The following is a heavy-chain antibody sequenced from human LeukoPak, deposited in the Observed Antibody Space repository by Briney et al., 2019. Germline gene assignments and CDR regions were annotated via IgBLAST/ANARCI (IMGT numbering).Heavy chain of an antibody. J-gene: IGHJ4*02. D-gene: IGHD4-17*01. V-gene: IGHV4-38-2*01. Sequence: SETLSLTCAVSGYSISSGYYWGWIRQPPGKGLEWIGSIYHSGSTYYNPSLKSRVTISVDTSKNQFSLKLSSVTAADTAVYYCARGPYPYGDLDYWGQGTLVTVSS. CDR1: GYSISSGYY. CDR2: IYHSGST. CDR3: ARGPYPYGDLDY.